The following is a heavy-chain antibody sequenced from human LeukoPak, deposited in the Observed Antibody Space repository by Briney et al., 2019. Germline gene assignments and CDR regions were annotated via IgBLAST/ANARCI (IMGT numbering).Heavy chain of an antibody. V-gene: IGHV1-8*01. J-gene: IGHJ4*02. CDR3: ARGRPFSDNWNYVWYFDY. CDR2: MNPNSGNT. CDR1: GYTFTSYD. Sequence: GASVKVSCKASGYTFTSYDINWVRQATGQGLEWMGWMNPNSGNTGYAQKFQGRVTTTRNTSISTAYMELSSLRSEDTAVYYCARGRPFSDNWNYVWYFDYWGQGTLVTVSS. D-gene: IGHD1-7*01.